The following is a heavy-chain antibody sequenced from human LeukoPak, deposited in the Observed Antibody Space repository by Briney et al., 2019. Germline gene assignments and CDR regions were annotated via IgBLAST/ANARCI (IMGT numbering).Heavy chain of an antibody. CDR1: GFTFSNYE. V-gene: IGHV3-48*03. D-gene: IGHD2-2*01. Sequence: GGSLRLSCAASGFTFSNYEMNRVRQAPGKGLEWVSYISGSGSPIHYADSVKGRFTISRDNAKTSLYLQMNSLRVEDTAVYYCAREYCTSNSCYFDYWGQGTLVTVSS. J-gene: IGHJ4*02. CDR2: ISGSGSPI. CDR3: AREYCTSNSCYFDY.